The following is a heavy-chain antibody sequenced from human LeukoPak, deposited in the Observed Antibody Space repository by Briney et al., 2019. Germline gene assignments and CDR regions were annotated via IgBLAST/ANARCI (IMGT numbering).Heavy chain of an antibody. J-gene: IGHJ4*02. CDR3: ARDANHYYDSSGYCDY. CDR2: INGDGSST. D-gene: IGHD3-22*01. V-gene: IGHV3-74*01. CDR1: GFTFSSYW. Sequence: GGSLRLSCAASGFTFSSYWMHWVRQAPGKGLVWVSRINGDGSSTAYADSVKGRFTISRDNAKNTLYLQMNSLRAEDTAVYYCARDANHYYDSSGYCDYWGQGTLVTVSS.